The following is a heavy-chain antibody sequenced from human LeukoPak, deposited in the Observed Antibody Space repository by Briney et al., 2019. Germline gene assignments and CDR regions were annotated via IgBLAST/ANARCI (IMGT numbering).Heavy chain of an antibody. Sequence: SETLSLTCAVYGGSFSGYYWSWIRQPPGKGLEWIGEINHSGSTYYNPSLKSRVTISVDRSKNQFSLKLSSVTAADTAVYYCASHVDTAMVTGFYFDYWGQGTLVTVSS. CDR3: ASHVDTAMVTGFYFDY. D-gene: IGHD5-18*01. J-gene: IGHJ4*02. CDR2: INHSGST. V-gene: IGHV4-34*01. CDR1: GGSFSGYY.